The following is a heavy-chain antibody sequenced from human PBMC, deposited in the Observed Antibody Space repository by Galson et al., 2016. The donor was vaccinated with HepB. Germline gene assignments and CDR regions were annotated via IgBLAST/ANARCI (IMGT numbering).Heavy chain of an antibody. CDR3: VRVIRATAGSDY. D-gene: IGHD3-10*01. CDR2: ISNSGGTT. J-gene: IGHJ4*02. Sequence: SLRLSCAASGFTFSNYAMNWVRQAPGNGLEYVSGISNSGGTTYYADSVKGRFTISSDNSKNTLYLQMTSLRPEDTAVYYCVRVIRATAGSDYWGQGTLVTVSS. CDR1: GFTFSNYA. V-gene: IGHV3-64D*06.